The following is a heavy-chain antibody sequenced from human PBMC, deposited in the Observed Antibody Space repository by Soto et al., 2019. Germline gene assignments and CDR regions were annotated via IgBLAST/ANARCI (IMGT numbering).Heavy chain of an antibody. V-gene: IGHV4-39*01. CDR1: GGSISSSSYY. Sequence: SETLSLTCTVSGGSISSSSYYWGWIRQPPGKGLEWIGSIYYSGSTYYNPSLKSRVTISVDTSKNQFSLKLSSVTAADTAVYYCARHHVVVVAATRFDYWGQGTLVTVSS. CDR2: IYYSGST. CDR3: ARHHVVVVAATRFDY. J-gene: IGHJ4*02. D-gene: IGHD2-15*01.